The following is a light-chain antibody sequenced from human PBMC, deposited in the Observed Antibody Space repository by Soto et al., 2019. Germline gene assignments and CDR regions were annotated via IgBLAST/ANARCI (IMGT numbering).Light chain of an antibody. CDR2: DVS. V-gene: IGKV1-5*01. Sequence: GDRVTITCRASQSINAWLAWYQQKPGKAPKLLIYDVSTLASGVPSRFSGGASGTEFTLTISNLESDDFASYYCQQYHRYSTFGQGTKVDI. CDR3: QQYHRYST. CDR1: QSINAW. J-gene: IGKJ1*01.